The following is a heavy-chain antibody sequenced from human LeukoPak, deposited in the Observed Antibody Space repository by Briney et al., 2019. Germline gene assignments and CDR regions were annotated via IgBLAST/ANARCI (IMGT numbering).Heavy chain of an antibody. J-gene: IGHJ5*02. CDR3: AKKHSSSWYWFDP. D-gene: IGHD6-13*01. Sequence: GGSLRLSCAASGFTFSSYGMHWVRQAPGKGLEWVAFIRYDGSNKYYADSVKGRFTISRDNSKNTLYLQMNSLRAEDTAVYYCAKKHSSSWYWFDPWGQGTLVTVSS. CDR1: GFTFSSYG. CDR2: IRYDGSNK. V-gene: IGHV3-30*02.